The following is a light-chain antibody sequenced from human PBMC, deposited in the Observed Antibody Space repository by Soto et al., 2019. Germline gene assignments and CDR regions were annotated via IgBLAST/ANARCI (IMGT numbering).Light chain of an antibody. CDR2: EVS. V-gene: IGLV2-8*01. Sequence: QSALTQPPSASGSPGQSVTISCTGTSSDIGGYTYVSWYQHHPGKAPKLMIYEVSKRPSGVPDRFSGSKSGNTASLTVSGLQAEDEADYYCSSYAGSKSDVFGTGTKLTVL. CDR1: SSDIGGYTY. CDR3: SSYAGSKSDV. J-gene: IGLJ1*01.